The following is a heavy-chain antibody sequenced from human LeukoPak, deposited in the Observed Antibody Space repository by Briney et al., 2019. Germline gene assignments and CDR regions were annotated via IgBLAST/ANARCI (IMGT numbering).Heavy chain of an antibody. D-gene: IGHD6-13*01. V-gene: IGHV3-23*01. J-gene: IGHJ4*02. Sequence: GGSLRLSCAASGFTFSSYAMSWVRQAPGKGLEWVSAISGSGGSTYYADSVKGRFTISRDNSKNTLYLQMNSLRAEDTAVYYCAKDGKYSSSWYVGNYWGQGTLVTVSS. CDR3: AKDGKYSSSWYVGNY. CDR2: ISGSGGST. CDR1: GFTFSSYA.